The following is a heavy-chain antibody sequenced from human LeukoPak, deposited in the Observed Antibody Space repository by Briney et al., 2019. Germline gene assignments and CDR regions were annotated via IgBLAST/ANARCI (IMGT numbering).Heavy chain of an antibody. J-gene: IGHJ3*01. CDR2: IGWDGVNR. CDR1: GFRFDDYV. Sequence: GRSLRLSCVASGFRFDDYVMHWVRQVPGKGPEWVSRIGWDGVNRGYADSVKGRFTISRDNAESSLYLQMNSLRVEDTALYYCARGIVDAFDVWGQGTMVTVSP. CDR3: ARGIVDAFDV. D-gene: IGHD3-16*01. V-gene: IGHV3-9*01.